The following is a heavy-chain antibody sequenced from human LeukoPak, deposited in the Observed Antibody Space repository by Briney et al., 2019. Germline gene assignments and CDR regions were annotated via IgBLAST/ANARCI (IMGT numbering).Heavy chain of an antibody. Sequence: PGGSLRLSCAASGFTFSSYEMNWVRQAPGKGLEWISYISSSGSTIHYADSVKGRFTISRVNSRNTLYLQMNRLRVEDTAVYYCAKGSRGSCRGAYCYSFDNWGQGAVVTVSS. CDR2: ISSSGSTI. V-gene: IGHV3-48*03. J-gene: IGHJ4*02. CDR1: GFTFSSYE. D-gene: IGHD2-21*02. CDR3: AKGSRGSCRGAYCYSFDN.